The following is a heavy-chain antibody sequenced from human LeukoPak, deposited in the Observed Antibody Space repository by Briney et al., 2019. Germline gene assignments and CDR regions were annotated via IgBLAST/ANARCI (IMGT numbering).Heavy chain of an antibody. V-gene: IGHV4-34*01. CDR2: INHSGST. CDR1: GGSFSGYY. J-gene: IGHJ4*02. Sequence: SETLSLTCAVYGGSFSGYYWSWIRQPPGKGLEWIGEINHSGSTNYNPSLKSRVTISVDTSKNQLSLKLSSVTAADTAVYYCARVVNTTVTDWGQGTLVTVSS. D-gene: IGHD4-11*01. CDR3: ARVVNTTVTD.